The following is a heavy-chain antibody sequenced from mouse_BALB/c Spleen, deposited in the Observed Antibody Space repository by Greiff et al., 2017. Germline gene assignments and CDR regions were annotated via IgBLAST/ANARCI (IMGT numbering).Heavy chain of an antibody. CDR1: GFSLTSYG. V-gene: IGHV2-2*02. CDR3: ARKLGGGYYAMDY. CDR2: IWSGGST. Sequence: QVQLQQSGPGLVQPSQSLSITCTVSGFSLTSYGVHWVRQSPGKGLEWLGVIWSGGSTDYNAAFISRLSISKDNSKSQVFFKMNSLQANDTAIYYCARKLGGGYYAMDYWGQGTSVTVSS. D-gene: IGHD4-1*01. J-gene: IGHJ4*01.